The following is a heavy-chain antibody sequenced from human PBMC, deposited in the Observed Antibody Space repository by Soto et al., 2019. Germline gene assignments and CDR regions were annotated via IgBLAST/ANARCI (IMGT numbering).Heavy chain of an antibody. CDR2: IHHSGSP. D-gene: IGHD6-13*01. V-gene: IGHV4-4*02. CDR1: GLSISSDNW. Sequence: QVQLQESGPGLVRPSGTVSLTCAVSGLSISSDNWWSWVRQPPGKGLEWIGEIHHSGSPNSNPSLKSRVTMSVVPSKDLFSLTLNSVTAADTAFYYCARDQGSHPGDWGQGTLVSVSS. J-gene: IGHJ4*02. CDR3: ARDQGSHPGD.